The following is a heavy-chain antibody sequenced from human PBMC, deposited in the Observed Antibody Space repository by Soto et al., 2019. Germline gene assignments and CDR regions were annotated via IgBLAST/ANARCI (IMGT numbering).Heavy chain of an antibody. CDR2: ISSSISTI. V-gene: IGHV3-11*04. Sequence: LSLTCTVSGGSISNYYWSWIRQPPGKGLERVSYISSSISTIYYAESVKGRFTISRDNAKNSLYLQMNSLRDEDTAVYYCARESRFLEWLSLNWFDPWGQGTLVTVSS. CDR3: ARESRFLEWLSLNWFDP. D-gene: IGHD3-3*01. J-gene: IGHJ5*02. CDR1: GGSISNYY.